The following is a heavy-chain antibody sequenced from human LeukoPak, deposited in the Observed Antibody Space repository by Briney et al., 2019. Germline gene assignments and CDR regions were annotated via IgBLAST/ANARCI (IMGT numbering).Heavy chain of an antibody. D-gene: IGHD3-10*01. CDR2: ISGSGGST. V-gene: IGHV3-23*01. Sequence: GGSLRLSCAASGFTFSSYAMSWVRQAPGKGLEWVSAISGSGGSTYYADSVEGRFTISRDNSKNTLYLQMNSLRAEDTAVYYCAKGRNTMVRGVIKGFDYWGQGTLVTVSS. CDR3: AKGRNTMVRGVIKGFDY. J-gene: IGHJ4*02. CDR1: GFTFSSYA.